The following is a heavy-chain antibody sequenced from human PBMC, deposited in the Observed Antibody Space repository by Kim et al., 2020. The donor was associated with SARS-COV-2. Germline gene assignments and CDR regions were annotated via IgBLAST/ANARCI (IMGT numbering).Heavy chain of an antibody. J-gene: IGHJ6*02. CDR1: GFTFSRAW. CDR3: TTVDRITVSGVVILV. Sequence: GGSLRLSCAASGFTFSRAWMSWVRQAPGKGLEWVGRIKSKTDGGTEDHAETVKGRFTIARDDSRNTVYLQMNSLKPGDTAVYYCTTVDRITVSGVVILVWGQGTTVTVSS. V-gene: IGHV3-15*01. CDR2: IKSKTDGGTE. D-gene: IGHD3-3*01.